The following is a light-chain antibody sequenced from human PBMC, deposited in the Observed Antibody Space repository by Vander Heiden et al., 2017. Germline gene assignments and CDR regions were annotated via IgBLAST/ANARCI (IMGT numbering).Light chain of an antibody. CDR2: GAS. CDR1: QSVSSL. J-gene: IGKJ1*01. CDR3: QQYNNWPWT. V-gene: IGKV3-15*01. Sequence: EIVMTQSPATLSVSPGARATLTCRASQSVSSLLVWYQQKPGQAPRLLIYGASTRATGIPARFSGSGSGTEFTLTISSLQSEDFAVYYCQQYNNWPWTFGHETRVEI.